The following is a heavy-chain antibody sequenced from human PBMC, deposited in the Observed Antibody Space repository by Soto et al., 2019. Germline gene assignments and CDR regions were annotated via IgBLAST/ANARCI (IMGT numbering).Heavy chain of an antibody. CDR3: ARGATVTQYDY. D-gene: IGHD4-17*01. CDR2: IFSSGST. CDR1: GGYISRYY. Sequence: SETLSLTCTVSGGYISRYYWSWIRQAPGRGLEWIGNIFSSGSTNYNPSLKSRVAISVDTSKSQISLMVSSLTAADTALYYCARGATVTQYDYWGQGTLVTVSS. J-gene: IGHJ4*02. V-gene: IGHV4-59*01.